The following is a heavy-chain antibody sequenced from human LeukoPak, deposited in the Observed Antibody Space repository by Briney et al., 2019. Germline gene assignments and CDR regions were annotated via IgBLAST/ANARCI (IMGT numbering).Heavy chain of an antibody. V-gene: IGHV3-23*01. Sequence: SGGSLRLSCAASGFTFSSYAMSWVRQAPGKGLEWVSAISGSGGSTYYADSVKGRFTISRDNSKNTLYLQMNSLRAEDTAVYYCAKDGTVVYGAFDIWGQGTMVTVSS. CDR1: GFTFSSYA. CDR3: AKDGTVVYGAFDI. D-gene: IGHD4-23*01. CDR2: ISGSGGST. J-gene: IGHJ3*02.